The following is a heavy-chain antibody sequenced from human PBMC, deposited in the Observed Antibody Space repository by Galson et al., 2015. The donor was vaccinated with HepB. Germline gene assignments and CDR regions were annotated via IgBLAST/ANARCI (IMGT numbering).Heavy chain of an antibody. Sequence: SVKVSCKASGYTFNGYTVNWVRQAPGQGLQWMGCISPYNGNTNYAQNVQGRVTMTTDTLTSTAYMELKSLTSDDTAVYYCARDYGGNFPHVFDFWGLGTMVTVSS. CDR3: ARDYGGNFPHVFDF. CDR1: GYTFNGYT. V-gene: IGHV1-18*04. J-gene: IGHJ3*01. CDR2: ISPYNGNT. D-gene: IGHD4-23*01.